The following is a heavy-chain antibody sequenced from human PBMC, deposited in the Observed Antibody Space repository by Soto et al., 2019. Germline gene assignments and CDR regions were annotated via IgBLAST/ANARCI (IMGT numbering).Heavy chain of an antibody. V-gene: IGHV3-53*01. J-gene: IGHJ4*02. CDR1: GFTVSSNY. CDR2: IYSGGSR. D-gene: IGHD5-18*01. Sequence: VQLVESGGGLIQPGGSLRLSCAASGFTVSSNYMSWVRQAPGKGLEWVSVIYSGGSRYYADSVKGRFTISRDNSKNTLYLQMNSLRTEDTAVYYCARGSVDSSMADYCGQGTLVTASS. CDR3: ARGSVDSSMADY.